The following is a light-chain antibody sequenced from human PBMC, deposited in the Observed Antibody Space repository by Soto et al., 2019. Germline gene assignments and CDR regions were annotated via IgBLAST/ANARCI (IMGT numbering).Light chain of an antibody. CDR2: DAS. Sequence: PATLSSYSRERTTPPRKGSQSVSSYLAWYQQKPGQAPRLLIYDASNRATGIPARFSGSGYGTDFTLSINSLEPEDVAVYYCQQRSNWPSITFGQGTRLEIK. V-gene: IGKV3-11*01. CDR3: QQRSNWPSIT. CDR1: QSVSSY. J-gene: IGKJ5*01.